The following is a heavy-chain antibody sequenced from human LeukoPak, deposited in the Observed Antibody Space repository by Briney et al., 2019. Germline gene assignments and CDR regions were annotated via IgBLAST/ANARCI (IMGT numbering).Heavy chain of an antibody. D-gene: IGHD2-21*01. J-gene: IGHJ4*02. V-gene: IGHV4-30-4*01. CDR1: GGSISSGDYY. Sequence: SETLSLTCTVPGGSISSGDYYWSWIRQPPGKGLEWIGYIHHSGNTYYNPSLKSRVNISLDTSKNQFSLKLSSGTAADTAVYYCARDVVRDYFDYWGQGTPVTVSS. CDR2: IHHSGNT. CDR3: ARDVVRDYFDY.